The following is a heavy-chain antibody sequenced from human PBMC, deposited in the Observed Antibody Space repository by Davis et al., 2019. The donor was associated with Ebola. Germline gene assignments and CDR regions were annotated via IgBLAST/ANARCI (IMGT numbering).Heavy chain of an antibody. V-gene: IGHV1-18*01. J-gene: IGHJ3*02. Sequence: ASVKVSCKASGYTFRNSAISWVRQAPGQGLEWMGWISAYNGNTNYAQILQGRVTMTTDTSTGTAYMELRSLRSDDTDVYFCARTSIVGTTTTASDIWGQGTKVTVSS. CDR3: ARTSIVGTTTTASDI. CDR1: GYTFRNSA. D-gene: IGHD1-26*01. CDR2: ISAYNGNT.